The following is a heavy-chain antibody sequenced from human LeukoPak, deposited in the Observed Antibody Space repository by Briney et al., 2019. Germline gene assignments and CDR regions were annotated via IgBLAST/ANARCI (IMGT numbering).Heavy chain of an antibody. CDR2: IDPNSGDT. Sequence: GASVKVSCKAAGYIFTGNYIHWARQAPGQGREWMGWIDPNSGDTKYAQKFQGRGTMTRETSIRTAYMELSRLRSDDTAVYYCARGGGYCNGGSCYLRPWGRGTPVTVSS. CDR1: GYIFTGNY. V-gene: IGHV1-2*02. J-gene: IGHJ5*02. D-gene: IGHD2-15*01. CDR3: ARGGGYCNGGSCYLRP.